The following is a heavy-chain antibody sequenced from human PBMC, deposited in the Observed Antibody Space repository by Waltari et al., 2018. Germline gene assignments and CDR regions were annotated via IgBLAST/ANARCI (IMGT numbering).Heavy chain of an antibody. D-gene: IGHD3-3*01. V-gene: IGHV4-34*01. CDR1: GGSFSGYY. J-gene: IGHJ5*02. CDR2: INHSGST. Sequence: QVQLQQWGAGLLKPSETLSLTCAVYGGSFSGYYWSWIRQPPGKGLEWIGEINHSGSTNYNPSLKSRVTISVDTSKNQFSLKLSSVTAADTAVYYCARGLRPNYDFWSGYRWFDPWGQGTLVTVSS. CDR3: ARGLRPNYDFWSGYRWFDP.